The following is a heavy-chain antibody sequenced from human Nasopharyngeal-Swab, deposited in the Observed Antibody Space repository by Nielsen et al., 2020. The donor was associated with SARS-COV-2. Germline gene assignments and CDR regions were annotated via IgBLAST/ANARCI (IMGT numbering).Heavy chain of an antibody. V-gene: IGHV3-49*04. CDR1: GFTFGDYA. CDR2: IRSKAYGGTT. D-gene: IGHD1-26*01. J-gene: IGHJ6*03. CDR3: IRSGSHYYYYYYMDV. Sequence: GESLKISCTASGFTFGDYAMSWVRQAPGKGLEWVGFIRSKAYGGTTEYAASVKGRFTISRDDSKSIAYLQMNSLKTEDTAVYYCIRSGSHYYYYYYMDVWGKGTTVTVSS.